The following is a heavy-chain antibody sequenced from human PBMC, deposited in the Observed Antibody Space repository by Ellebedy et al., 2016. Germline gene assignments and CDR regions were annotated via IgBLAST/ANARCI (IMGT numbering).Heavy chain of an antibody. CDR3: ARVITMVRGVIDY. V-gene: IGHV4-59*08. CDR2: IYYSGST. J-gene: IGHJ4*02. D-gene: IGHD3-10*01. Sequence: SETLSLTCAVYGGSFSGYYWSWIRQPPGKGLEWIGYIYYSGSTNYNPSLKSRVTISVDTSKNQFSLKLSSVTAADTAVYYCARVITMVRGVIDYWGQGTLVTVSS. CDR1: GGSFSGYY.